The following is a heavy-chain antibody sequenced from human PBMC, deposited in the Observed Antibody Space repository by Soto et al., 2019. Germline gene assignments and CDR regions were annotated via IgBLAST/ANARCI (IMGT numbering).Heavy chain of an antibody. V-gene: IGHV3-7*03. CDR1: GFTFSTYW. J-gene: IGHJ6*03. Sequence: GSLRLSCEASGFTFSTYWMSWVRQAPGKGLEWVATIKQDGGDIYYVDSVRGRFTISRDNAENSLYLQMNSLRAEDTALYYCAKSMSESSYYYYYMDFWGKGTTVTGSS. CDR2: IKQDGGDI. D-gene: IGHD3-10*01. CDR3: AKSMSESSYYYYYMDF.